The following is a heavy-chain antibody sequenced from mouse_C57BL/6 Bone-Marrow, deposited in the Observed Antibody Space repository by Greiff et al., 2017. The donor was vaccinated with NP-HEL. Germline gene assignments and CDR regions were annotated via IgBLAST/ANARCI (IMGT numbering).Heavy chain of an antibody. CDR1: GYTFTNYW. J-gene: IGHJ4*01. CDR2: IYPNSGST. V-gene: IGHV1-64*01. Sequence: QVQLQQPGAELVKPGASVKLSCKASGYTFTNYWMHWVKQRPGQGLEWIGMIYPNSGSTNYNAKFKSKATLTVDKSSSTAYMQLSSLTSEDASVYYCSRYLDYWGQGTSVTVSA. CDR3: SRYLDY.